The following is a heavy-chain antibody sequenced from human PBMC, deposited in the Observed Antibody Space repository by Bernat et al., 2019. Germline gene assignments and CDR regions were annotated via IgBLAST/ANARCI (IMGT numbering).Heavy chain of an antibody. J-gene: IGHJ6*02. CDR1: GFTFSSYS. D-gene: IGHD3-9*01. Sequence: EVQLVESGGGLVKPGGSLRLSCAASGFTFSSYSMNWVRQAPGKGLEWVSSISSSSSYIYYADSVKGRFTISRDNAKNSLYLQMKSLRAEDTAVYYCARTYYDILTGYDSGMDVWGQGTTVTVSS. CDR3: ARTYYDILTGYDSGMDV. V-gene: IGHV3-21*01. CDR2: ISSSSSYI.